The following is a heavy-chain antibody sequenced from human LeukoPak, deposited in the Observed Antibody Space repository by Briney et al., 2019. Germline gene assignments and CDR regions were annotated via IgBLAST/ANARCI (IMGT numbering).Heavy chain of an antibody. Sequence: GSSVKVSCKASGGTFSSYAISWVRQAPGQGLEWMGGIIPIFGTANYAQKFQGRVTITADGSTSTAYMELSSLRSEDTAVYYCARADSSGSPFDYWGQGTLVTVSS. J-gene: IGHJ4*02. CDR1: GGTFSSYA. V-gene: IGHV1-69*01. D-gene: IGHD3-22*01. CDR3: ARADSSGSPFDY. CDR2: IIPIFGTA.